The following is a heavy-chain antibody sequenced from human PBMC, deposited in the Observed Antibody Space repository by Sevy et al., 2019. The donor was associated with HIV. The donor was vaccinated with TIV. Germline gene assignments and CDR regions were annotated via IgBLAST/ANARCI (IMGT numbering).Heavy chain of an antibody. CDR1: GGSISSYY. CDR2: IYTSGST. J-gene: IGHJ6*03. CDR3: ARDRYDISLPYYYYMDV. D-gene: IGHD3-9*01. Sequence: SETLSLTCTVSGGSISSYYWSWIRQPAGKGLEWIGRIYTSGSTNYNPSLKSRVTMSVDTSKNQFSLKLSSVTAADTAVYYCARDRYDISLPYYYYMDVWGKGTTVTVSS. V-gene: IGHV4-4*07.